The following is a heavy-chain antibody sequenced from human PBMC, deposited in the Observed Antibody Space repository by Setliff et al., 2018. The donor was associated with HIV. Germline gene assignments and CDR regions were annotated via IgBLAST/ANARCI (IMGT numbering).Heavy chain of an antibody. CDR2: IYYSEPT. D-gene: IGHD5-18*01. V-gene: IGHV4-31*03. CDR1: GGSISSGGYY. J-gene: IGHJ3*02. Sequence: SCTVSGGSISSGGYYWSWIRQHPGKGLEWIGYIYYSEPTYYNPSLKSRVTISVDESKNHFSLKLTSVTAADTAVYYCARDQGYSYGSGPFHSWGQGTMVTVSS. CDR3: ARDQGYSYGSGPFHS.